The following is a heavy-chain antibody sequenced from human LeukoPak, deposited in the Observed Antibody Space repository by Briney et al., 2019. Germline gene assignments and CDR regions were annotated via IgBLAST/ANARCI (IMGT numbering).Heavy chain of an antibody. CDR3: TKSVFSGSGWYDY. J-gene: IGHJ4*02. V-gene: IGHV3-23*01. D-gene: IGHD6-19*01. CDR1: GFSFSSYA. CDR2: ISGSGDST. Sequence: GSLRLSCAASGFSFSSYAMTWVRQAPGKGLEWVSVISGSGDSTYYADSVKGRFTISRDNSKNTLYLQMNSLRAEDTAVYYCTKSVFSGSGWYDYWGQGTLVTGSS.